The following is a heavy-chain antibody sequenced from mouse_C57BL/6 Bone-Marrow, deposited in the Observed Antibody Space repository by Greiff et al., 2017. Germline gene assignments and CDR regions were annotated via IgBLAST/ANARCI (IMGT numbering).Heavy chain of an antibody. CDR2: IYPGSGNT. V-gene: IGHV1-76*01. J-gene: IGHJ2*01. CDR3: AGDGYLDY. D-gene: IGHD2-3*01. CDR1: GYTFTDYY. Sequence: VQLQQSGAELVRPGASVKLSCKASGYTFTDYYINWVKQRPGQGLEWIARIYPGSGNTYYNEKFKGKATLTAEKSSSTAYMQLSSLTSEDSAVYFCAGDGYLDYWGQGTTLTVSS.